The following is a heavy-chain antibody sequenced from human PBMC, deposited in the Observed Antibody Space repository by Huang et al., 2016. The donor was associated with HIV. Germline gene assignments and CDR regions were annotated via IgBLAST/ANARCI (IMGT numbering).Heavy chain of an antibody. D-gene: IGHD3-10*01. CDR2: ITHSGST. J-gene: IGHJ4*02. V-gene: IGHV4-34*01. Sequence: QVQLHQWGAGLLKPSETLSLTCAVYGGSFSGYYWSWSRQPPGKGLEWIGEITHSGSTNYNPSLKSRVTISEETSKNQFALKLSSVTAADTAVYYCARAPHYGSGSYYYWGQGTLVTVSS. CDR3: ARAPHYGSGSYYY. CDR1: GGSFSGYY.